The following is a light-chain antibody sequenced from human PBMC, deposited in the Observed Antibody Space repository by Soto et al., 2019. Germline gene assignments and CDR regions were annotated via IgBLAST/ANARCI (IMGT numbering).Light chain of an antibody. Sequence: QSALTQPRSVSGSPGQSVTISCTGTSSDVGFYNYVSWYQQHPGKAPKLMIYDVSGRPSGVPDRFSGSKSGNTASLTISGRQAEDEAEYYCCSYAGSYTVIFGGGTKLTVL. J-gene: IGLJ2*01. V-gene: IGLV2-11*01. CDR3: CSYAGSYTVI. CDR2: DVS. CDR1: SSDVGFYNY.